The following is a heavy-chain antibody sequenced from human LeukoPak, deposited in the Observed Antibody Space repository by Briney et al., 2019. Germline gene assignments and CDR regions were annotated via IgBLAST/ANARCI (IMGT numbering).Heavy chain of an antibody. CDR1: GFTVSSNF. CDR3: AEDGASGYYGSGSYRVYFDY. D-gene: IGHD3-10*01. CDR2: IYSGGMT. V-gene: IGHV3-66*01. J-gene: IGHJ4*02. Sequence: GGSLRLSCAASGFTVSSNFMSWVRQAPGKGLEWVSVIYSGGMTYYADSVKGRFTISRDNSKNTLYLQMNSLRAEDTAVYYCAEDGASGYYGSGSYRVYFDYWGQGTLVTVSS.